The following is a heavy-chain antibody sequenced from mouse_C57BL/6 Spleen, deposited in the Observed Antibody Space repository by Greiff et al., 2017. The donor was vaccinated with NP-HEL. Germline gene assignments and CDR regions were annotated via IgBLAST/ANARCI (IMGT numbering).Heavy chain of an antibody. CDR2: IYPRSGNT. Sequence: QVQLQQSGAELARPGASVKLSCKASGYTFTSYGISWVKQRPGQGLEWIGEIYPRSGNTYYNEKFKGKATLTADKSSSTAYMELRSLTSEDSAVYFCARKDYSNYEAMDYWGQGTSVTVSS. J-gene: IGHJ4*01. CDR1: GYTFTSYG. D-gene: IGHD2-5*01. V-gene: IGHV1-81*01. CDR3: ARKDYSNYEAMDY.